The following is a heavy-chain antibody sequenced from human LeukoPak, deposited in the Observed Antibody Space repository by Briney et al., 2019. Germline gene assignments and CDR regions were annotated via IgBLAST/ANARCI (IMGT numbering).Heavy chain of an antibody. V-gene: IGHV3-30*03. Sequence: GGSLRLSCAASGFTFSSYGMHWVRQAPGKGLEWVAVISYDGSNKYYADSVKGRFTISRDNSKNTLYLQMNSLRAEDTAVYYCARDQTSTVTTSSLFYWGQGTLVTVSS. CDR2: ISYDGSNK. CDR1: GFTFSSYG. CDR3: ARDQTSTVTTSSLFY. D-gene: IGHD4-17*01. J-gene: IGHJ4*02.